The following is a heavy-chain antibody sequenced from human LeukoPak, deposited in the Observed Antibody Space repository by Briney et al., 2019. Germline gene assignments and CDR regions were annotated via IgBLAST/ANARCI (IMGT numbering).Heavy chain of an antibody. CDR1: GGXISSSSYY. CDR3: ARQFGSSVREPFDY. CDR2: IYYSGST. Sequence: PSETLSLTCTVSGGXISSSSYYWGWIRQPPGKGLEWIGSIYYSGSTYYSPSLKSRVTISVDTSKNQVSLKLSSVTAPDTAVYYCARQFGSSVREPFDYWGQGTLVTVSS. J-gene: IGHJ4*02. D-gene: IGHD3-10*01. V-gene: IGHV4-39*01.